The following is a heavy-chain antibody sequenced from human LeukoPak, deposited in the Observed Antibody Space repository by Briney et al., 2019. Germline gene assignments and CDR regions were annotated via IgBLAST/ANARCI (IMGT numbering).Heavy chain of an antibody. CDR3: ARTSIYYDSSGYRS. CDR2: INHSGST. Sequence: TASETLSLXCAVYGGSFSGYYWSWIRQPPGKGLEWIGEINHSGSTNYNPSLTSRVTISVDTSKNQFSLKLSSVTAADTAVYYCARTSIYYDSSGYRSWGQGTLVTVSS. D-gene: IGHD3-22*01. V-gene: IGHV4-34*01. J-gene: IGHJ5*02. CDR1: GGSFSGYY.